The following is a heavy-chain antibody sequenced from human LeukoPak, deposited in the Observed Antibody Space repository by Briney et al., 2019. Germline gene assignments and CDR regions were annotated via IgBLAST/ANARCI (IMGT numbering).Heavy chain of an antibody. Sequence: PSETLSLTCAVSGGSISTYYWTWIRQPPGKGLEWIGYIYYSGGINYNPSLKSRVTISIDTSKNQFSLKLSSVTAADTAVYYCARGSGRVVGGFAFDYWGQGTLVTVSS. CDR1: GGSISTYY. D-gene: IGHD2-15*01. V-gene: IGHV4-59*01. J-gene: IGHJ4*02. CDR2: IYYSGGI. CDR3: ARGSGRVVGGFAFDY.